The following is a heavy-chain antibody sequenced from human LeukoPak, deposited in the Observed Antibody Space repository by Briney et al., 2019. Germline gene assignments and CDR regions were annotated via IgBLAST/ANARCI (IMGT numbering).Heavy chain of an antibody. D-gene: IGHD1-26*01. J-gene: IGHJ3*02. CDR1: GFTVSSNY. CDR3: ARDSGPDAFDI. CDR2: IYSGGST. Sequence: GGSLRLSCAASGFTVSSNYMSWVRQAPGKGLKWVSVIYSGGSTYYADSVKGRFTISRDNSTNTLYLQMNSLRAEDTAVYYCARDSGPDAFDIWGQGTMVTVSS. V-gene: IGHV3-66*02.